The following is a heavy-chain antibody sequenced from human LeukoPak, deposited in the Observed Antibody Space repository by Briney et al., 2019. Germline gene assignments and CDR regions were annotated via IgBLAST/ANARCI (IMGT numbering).Heavy chain of an antibody. CDR3: TRYCSGATCYSPKLFDS. D-gene: IGHD2-15*01. Sequence: SETLSLTCTVSGGSISSSSYYWGWIRQSPGTGLEWIGSIYHSGDTYYNPSLKSRVTISVDTSMNQFSLKVTSVTAADTAVYARTRYCSGATCYSPKLFDSWGQGTLVTVSS. J-gene: IGHJ4*02. CDR2: IYHSGDT. CDR1: GGSISSSSYY. V-gene: IGHV4-39*03.